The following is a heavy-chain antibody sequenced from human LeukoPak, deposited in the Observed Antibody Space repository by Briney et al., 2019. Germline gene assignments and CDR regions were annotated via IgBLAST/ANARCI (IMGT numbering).Heavy chain of an antibody. CDR2: IYYSGST. CDR3: ARQGYGDLHWFAP. D-gene: IGHD4-17*01. J-gene: IGHJ5*02. V-gene: IGHV4-59*08. Sequence: SETLSLTCTVSGGSISSYYWSWIRQPPGKGLEWIGYIYYSGSTNYNPSLKSRVTISVDTSKNQLSLKLSSVTAADTAVYYCARQGYGDLHWFAPWGQGTLVTVSS. CDR1: GGSISSYY.